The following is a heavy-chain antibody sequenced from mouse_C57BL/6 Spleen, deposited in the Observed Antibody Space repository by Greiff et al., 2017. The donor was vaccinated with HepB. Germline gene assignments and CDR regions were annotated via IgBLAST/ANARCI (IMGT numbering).Heavy chain of an antibody. CDR1: GYTFTSYW. J-gene: IGHJ3*01. V-gene: IGHV1-64*01. Sequence: QVQLQQPGAELVKPGASVTLSCKASGYTFTSYWMHWVKQRPGQGLEWIGMIHPNSVSTNYNEKFKSKATLTVDKSSSAAYRQRSSLTSEDSAVYCCARAGTTVVDWFAYWGQGTLVTVSA. D-gene: IGHD1-1*01. CDR3: ARAGTTVVDWFAY. CDR2: IHPNSVST.